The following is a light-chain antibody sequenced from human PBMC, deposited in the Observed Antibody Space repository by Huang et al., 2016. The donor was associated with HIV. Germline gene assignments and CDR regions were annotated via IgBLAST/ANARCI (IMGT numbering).Light chain of an antibody. V-gene: IGKV3-15*01. CDR3: QQFNNWPPRFT. CDR2: GAS. Sequence: EIVMTQSPATLSVSPGERATLSCRASQNIGDNLTWYQHKPGQSPRRLIYGASTRATGFPPRFSGSGSGTEFTLTISGLESEDFAVYYCQQFNNWPPRFTFGPGTTVDVK. CDR1: QNIGDN. J-gene: IGKJ3*01.